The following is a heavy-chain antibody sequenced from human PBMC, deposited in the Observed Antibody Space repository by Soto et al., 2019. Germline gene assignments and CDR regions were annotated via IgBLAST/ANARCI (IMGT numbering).Heavy chain of an antibody. CDR3: ARDPHGTSGTPNDAFDI. CDR1: GFTFRSYE. D-gene: IGHD3-10*01. Sequence: GGSLRLSCVASGFTFRSYEMNWGRQAPGKGLEWVSYISSSGSVIKYGDSVKGRFTISRDNAKNSLYLQMHSLRAEDTALYYCARDPHGTSGTPNDAFDIWGQGTMVTVSS. V-gene: IGHV3-48*03. J-gene: IGHJ3*02. CDR2: ISSSGSVI.